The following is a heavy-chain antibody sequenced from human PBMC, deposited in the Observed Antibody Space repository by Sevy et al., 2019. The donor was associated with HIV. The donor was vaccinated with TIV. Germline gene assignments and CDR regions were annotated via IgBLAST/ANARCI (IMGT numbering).Heavy chain of an antibody. D-gene: IGHD3-3*01. CDR3: ARERNLRFLEMDV. V-gene: IGHV4-4*07. J-gene: IGHJ6*02. CDR2: IYTSGGT. Sequence: SEALSLTCTVSGGSISSYYWSWIRQPAGKGLEWIGRIYTSGGTNYNPSLKSRVTMSVDTSKNQFSLKLSSVTAADTAVYYCARERNLRFLEMDVWGQGTTVTVSS. CDR1: GGSISSYY.